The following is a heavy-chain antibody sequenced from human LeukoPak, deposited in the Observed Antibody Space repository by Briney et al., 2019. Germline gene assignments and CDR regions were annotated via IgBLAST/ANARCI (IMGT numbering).Heavy chain of an antibody. CDR1: GGSISGGNYY. Sequence: SETLSLTCTVSGGSISGGNYYWSWIRQHPGKGLEWIGYIYSSGNTYYNPSLKSRVTISVDTSKNQFSLNLSSATAADTAVYYCARDRKGGSLDTSGYYTDYWGQGTLVTVSS. CDR2: IYSSGNT. V-gene: IGHV4-31*02. D-gene: IGHD3-22*01. CDR3: ARDRKGGSLDTSGYYTDY. J-gene: IGHJ4*02.